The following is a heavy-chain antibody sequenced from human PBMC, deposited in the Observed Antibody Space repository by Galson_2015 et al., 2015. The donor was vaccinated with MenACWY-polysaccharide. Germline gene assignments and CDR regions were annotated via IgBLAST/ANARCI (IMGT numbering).Heavy chain of an antibody. D-gene: IGHD2-15*01. CDR1: GFTFSTCA. CDR3: AKAYIAVMEDAAYDC. J-gene: IGHJ4*02. CDR2: ISGSGDST. Sequence: SLRLSCAASGFTFSTCAMSWVRQAPGRGLEWVSGISGSGDSTYYADAVKGRLTISRDNSKNTVYLQMDSLRAEDTALYYCAKAYIAVMEDAAYDCWGQGALVTVSS. V-gene: IGHV3-23*01.